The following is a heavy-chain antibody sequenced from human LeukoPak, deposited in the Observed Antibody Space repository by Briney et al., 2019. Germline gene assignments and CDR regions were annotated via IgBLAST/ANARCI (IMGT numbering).Heavy chain of an antibody. CDR1: GYAFSMYG. J-gene: IGHJ5*02. CDR2: ISTYNGNT. D-gene: IGHD3-22*01. V-gene: IGHV1-18*01. CDR3: ARDLDYYDSHGSGGFDP. Sequence: ASVKVSCKASGYAFSMYGISWVRHAPGQGLEWMGWISTYNGNTNYAQKFQGRVTMTTDTSTNTAYMELRSLRSDDTAVYYCARDLDYYDSHGSGGFDPWGQGTLVTVSS.